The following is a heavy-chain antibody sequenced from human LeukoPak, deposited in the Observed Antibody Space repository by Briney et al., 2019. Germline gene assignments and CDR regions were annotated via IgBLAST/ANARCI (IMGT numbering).Heavy chain of an antibody. J-gene: IGHJ4*02. D-gene: IGHD3-22*01. Sequence: SGGSLRLSCAASGFTFSSYSMNWVRQAPGKGLEWVSYISSSSSSTIYYADSVKGRFTISRDNAKNSLFLQMNSLKTEDTAFYYCAKGARSSSGYTTDWGQGILVTVSS. CDR3: AKGARSSSGYTTD. CDR1: GFTFSSYS. V-gene: IGHV3-48*04. CDR2: ISSSSSSTI.